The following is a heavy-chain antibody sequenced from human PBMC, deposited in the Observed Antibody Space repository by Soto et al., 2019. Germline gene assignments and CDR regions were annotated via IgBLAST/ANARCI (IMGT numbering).Heavy chain of an antibody. D-gene: IGHD3-22*01. V-gene: IGHV3-30*18. Sequence: LRLSCAASGFTLSSYGMHWGRQAPGKGLEWVAVISYDGSNKYYADSVKGRFTISRDNSKNTLYLQMNSLRAEDTAVYYCAKDVGPSMAVVISMDVWGQGTTVTVSS. CDR3: AKDVGPSMAVVISMDV. CDR2: ISYDGSNK. CDR1: GFTLSSYG. J-gene: IGHJ6*02.